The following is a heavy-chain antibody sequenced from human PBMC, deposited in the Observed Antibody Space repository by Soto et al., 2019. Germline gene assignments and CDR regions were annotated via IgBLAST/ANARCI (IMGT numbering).Heavy chain of an antibody. Sequence: QVQLQESGPGLVKPSQTVSLTCTVSGGSISSGDYYWSWIRQAPGKGLEWIGYIYYRGSNSYNPSLNSRVTMSVDTSRNRFSLKLSSVTAADTAVYYCARVLSGYGDIDYWGQGTLVTVSS. D-gene: IGHD4-17*01. V-gene: IGHV4-30-4*01. J-gene: IGHJ4*02. CDR1: GGSISSGDYY. CDR3: ARVLSGYGDIDY. CDR2: IYYRGSN.